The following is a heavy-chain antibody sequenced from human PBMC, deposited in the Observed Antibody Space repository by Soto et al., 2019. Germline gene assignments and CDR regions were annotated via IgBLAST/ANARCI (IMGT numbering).Heavy chain of an antibody. J-gene: IGHJ6*02. D-gene: IGHD3-22*01. CDR2: IIPVFGTP. CDR3: ARGDATKIVVTTYYGMDV. Sequence: QVQLVQSGAEVKKPGSSVKVSCKASGGSLSNYGISWGRQAPGQGLEWMGAIIPVFGTPNYAQKFQDRVTITADESTTTVYMEVRSLTSEDTAVYYCARGDATKIVVTTYYGMDVWGQGTTVTVSS. V-gene: IGHV1-69*12. CDR1: GGSLSNYG.